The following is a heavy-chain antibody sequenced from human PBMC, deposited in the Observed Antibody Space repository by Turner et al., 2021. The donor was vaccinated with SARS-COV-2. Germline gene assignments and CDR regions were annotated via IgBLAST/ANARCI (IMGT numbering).Heavy chain of an antibody. J-gene: IGHJ4*02. CDR2: ISYTGRT. Sequence: QLQLQESGPGLVKPSETLSLTCAVSGGSISTTNHYWGWIRQPPGKGLELIGSISYTGRTFYTPSLKSRVTLSMDTSKNHFSLKVTSVTAADTAVYYCARQGGVDYWGQGTLVTVSS. CDR3: ARQGGVDY. V-gene: IGHV4-39*01. CDR1: GGSISTTNHY.